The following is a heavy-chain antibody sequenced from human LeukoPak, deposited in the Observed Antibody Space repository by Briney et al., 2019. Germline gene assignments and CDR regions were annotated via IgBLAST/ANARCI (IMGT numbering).Heavy chain of an antibody. Sequence: APVTVSCKASGYTFTSYGISWVRQAPGQGREWMGIINPSSGSTSYAQKFQGRVTMTRDMSTSTVYMVLSSMRSEDTDVYYCAIDSKYCGGDCSDWGTHWVDPWGEGTLVTVSS. CDR2: INPSSGST. CDR3: AIDSKYCGGDCSDWGTHWVDP. J-gene: IGHJ5*02. CDR1: GYTFTSYG. V-gene: IGHV1-46*01. D-gene: IGHD2-21*02.